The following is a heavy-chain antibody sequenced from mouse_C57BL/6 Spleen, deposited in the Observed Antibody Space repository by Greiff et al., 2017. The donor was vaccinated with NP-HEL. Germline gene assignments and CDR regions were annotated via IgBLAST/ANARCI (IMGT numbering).Heavy chain of an antibody. CDR1: GYTFTSYW. J-gene: IGHJ2*01. CDR2: IHPNSGST. V-gene: IGHV1-64*01. CDR3: AGITTVERDFDY. Sequence: QVQLQQSGAELVKPGASVKLSCKASGYTFTSYWMHWVKQRPGQGLEWIGMIHPNSGSTNYNEKFKSKATLTVDKSSSTANMQLSSLTSEDSAVYYCAGITTVERDFDYWGQGTTLTVSS. D-gene: IGHD1-1*01.